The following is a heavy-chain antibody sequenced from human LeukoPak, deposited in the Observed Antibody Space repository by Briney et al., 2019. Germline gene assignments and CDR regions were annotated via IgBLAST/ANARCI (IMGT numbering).Heavy chain of an antibody. CDR1: RFMFDYYG. Sequence: AGGSLRLSCVACRFMFDYYGIRWVRQAPGKGLEWVSGINWNGGRTGYADSVKGRFTISRDNAKNSLYLQMNSLRAEDTALYYCAKDYYNGDYRVYSGQGTLVTVSS. J-gene: IGHJ4*02. CDR3: AKDYYNGDYRVY. V-gene: IGHV3-20*04. CDR2: INWNGGRT. D-gene: IGHD4-17*01.